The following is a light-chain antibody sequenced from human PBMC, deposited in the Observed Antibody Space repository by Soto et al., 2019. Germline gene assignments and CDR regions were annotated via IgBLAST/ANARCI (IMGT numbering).Light chain of an antibody. CDR1: SSNIGSYT. J-gene: IGLJ3*02. CDR3: AAWDDSLNGPE. CDR2: DNN. V-gene: IGLV1-44*01. Sequence: QSVLTQPPSASETPGQTVTISCSGSSSNIGSYTVNWYQHLPGTAPTLLIYDNNQRPSGVPDRFSGSESGTSASLAISGLQPEDEADHYCAAWDDSLNGPEFGGGTQLTVL.